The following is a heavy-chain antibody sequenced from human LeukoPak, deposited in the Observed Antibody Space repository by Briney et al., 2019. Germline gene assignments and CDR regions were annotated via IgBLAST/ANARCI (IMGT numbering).Heavy chain of an antibody. CDR3: ASERRYSFDY. V-gene: IGHV3-30-3*02. D-gene: IGHD5-18*01. CDR1: GFTFSSYA. Sequence: PGGSLRLSCAASGFTFSSYAMHWVRQAPGKGLEWVAVISYDGSNKYYADSVKGRFTISRDNSKNTLYLQMNSLRAEDTAVYYCASERRYSFDYWGQGTLVTVSS. CDR2: ISYDGSNK. J-gene: IGHJ4*02.